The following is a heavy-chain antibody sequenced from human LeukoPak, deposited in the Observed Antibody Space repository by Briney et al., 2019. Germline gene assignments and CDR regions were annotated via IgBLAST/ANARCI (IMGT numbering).Heavy chain of an antibody. CDR1: GGSISSGGYY. J-gene: IGHJ4*02. CDR3: ARGRLRLGAYYFDY. D-gene: IGHD3-16*01. V-gene: IGHV4-31*03. CDR2: IYYSGST. Sequence: SETLSLTCTVSGGSISSGGYYWSWIRQHPGKGLEWIGYIYYSGSTYYNPSLKSRVTISVDTSKNQFSLKLSSVTAADTAVYYCARGRLRLGAYYFDYWGQGTLVTVSS.